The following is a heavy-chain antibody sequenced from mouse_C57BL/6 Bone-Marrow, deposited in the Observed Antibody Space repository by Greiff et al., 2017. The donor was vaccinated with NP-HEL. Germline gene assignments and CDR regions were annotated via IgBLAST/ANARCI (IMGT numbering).Heavy chain of an antibody. CDR1: GFTFSSYG. D-gene: IGHD2-4*01. CDR2: ISSGGSYT. Sequence: EVQVVESGGDLVKPGGSLKLSCAASGFTFSSYGMSWVRQTPDKRLEWVATISSGGSYTYYPDSVKGRFTISRDNAKNTLYLQMSSLKSEDTAMYYCARQTIYCDYDGGFAYWGQGTLVTVSA. J-gene: IGHJ3*01. CDR3: ARQTIYCDYDGGFAY. V-gene: IGHV5-6*01.